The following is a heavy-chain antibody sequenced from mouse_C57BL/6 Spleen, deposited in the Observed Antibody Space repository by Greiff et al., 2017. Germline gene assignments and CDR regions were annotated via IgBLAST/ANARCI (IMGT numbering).Heavy chain of an antibody. J-gene: IGHJ1*03. Sequence: VQLQQSGPELVKPGASVKIPCKASGYTFTDYNLDWVKQSHGKSLEWIGEINPNNGGTIYNQKFKGKATLTVDKSSSPAYMELSSLTSEDPAVYFCARYDYDGHWYFDVWGTGTTVTVSS. CDR2: INPNNGGT. CDR3: ARYDYDGHWYFDV. D-gene: IGHD2-4*01. V-gene: IGHV1-18*01. CDR1: GYTFTDYN.